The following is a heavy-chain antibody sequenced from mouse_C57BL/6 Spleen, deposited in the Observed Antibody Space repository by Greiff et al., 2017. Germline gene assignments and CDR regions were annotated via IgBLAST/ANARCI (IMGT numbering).Heavy chain of an antibody. D-gene: IGHD1-1*02. J-gene: IGHJ4*01. CDR2: IYPGDGDT. CDR3: ARGRGGGGMDY. CDR1: GYAFSSSW. V-gene: IGHV1-82*01. Sequence: VQLQQSGPELVKPGASVKISCKASGYAFSSSWMNWVKQRPGKGLEWIGRIYPGDGDTNYNGKFKGKATLTADKSSSTAYMQLSSLTSEDSAVYCCARGRGGGGMDYWGQGTSVTVSS.